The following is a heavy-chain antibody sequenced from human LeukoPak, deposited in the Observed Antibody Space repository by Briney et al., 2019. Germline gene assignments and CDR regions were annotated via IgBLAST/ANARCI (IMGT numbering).Heavy chain of an antibody. Sequence: GASVKVSCKASGYTFTSYDINWVRQATGQGLEWMGWMNPNSGNTGYAQKFQSRVTIIRNTSISTAYMELSSLRSEDTAVYYCVRARRSIAARPRFAFDIWGQGTMVTVSS. D-gene: IGHD6-6*01. CDR1: GYTFTSYD. CDR2: MNPNSGNT. V-gene: IGHV1-8*03. J-gene: IGHJ3*02. CDR3: VRARRSIAARPRFAFDI.